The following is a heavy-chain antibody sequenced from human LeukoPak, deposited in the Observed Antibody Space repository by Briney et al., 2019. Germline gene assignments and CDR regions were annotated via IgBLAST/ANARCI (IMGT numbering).Heavy chain of an antibody. Sequence: LPGGSLRLSCAASGFTFSSYWMSWVRQAPGKGLEWAANIKQDGSEKYYVDSVKGRFTISRDNAKNSLYLQMNSLRAEDTAVYYCARAGIAAATWFDPWGQGTMVTVSS. CDR1: GFTFSSYW. V-gene: IGHV3-7*01. CDR3: ARAGIAAATWFDP. J-gene: IGHJ3*01. CDR2: IKQDGSEK. D-gene: IGHD6-13*01.